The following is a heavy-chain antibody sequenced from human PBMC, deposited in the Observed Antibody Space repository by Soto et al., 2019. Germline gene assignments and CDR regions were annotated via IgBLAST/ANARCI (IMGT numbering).Heavy chain of an antibody. V-gene: IGHV1-18*01. J-gene: IGHJ5*02. CDR2: ISAYNGNT. CDR1: GYTFTSYV. CDR3: AREDTLYYDSSGYYPTFDP. Sequence: GASVKVSCKASGYTFTSYVGSWVLQAPGQGLEWMGWISAYNGNTNYAQKLQGRVTMTTDTSTSTAYMELRSLRSDDTAVYYCAREDTLYYDSSGYYPTFDPWGQGTLVTVSS. D-gene: IGHD3-22*01.